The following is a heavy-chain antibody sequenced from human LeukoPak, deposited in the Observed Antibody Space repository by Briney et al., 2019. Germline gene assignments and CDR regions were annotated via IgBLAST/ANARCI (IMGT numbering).Heavy chain of an antibody. Sequence: GGSLRLSCAASGFTVSSNYMNWVRQAPGKGLEWVSIIYSGGSTYYADSVKGRFTISRDNSKNTLYLQMNSLRAEDTAVYYCAKDPLYYYDSSGYVWGQGTLVTVSS. D-gene: IGHD3-22*01. CDR2: IYSGGST. CDR1: GFTVSSNY. V-gene: IGHV3-53*05. J-gene: IGHJ4*02. CDR3: AKDPLYYYDSSGYV.